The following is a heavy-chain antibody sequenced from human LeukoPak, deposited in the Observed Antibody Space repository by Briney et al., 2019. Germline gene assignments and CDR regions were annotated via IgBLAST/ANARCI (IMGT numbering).Heavy chain of an antibody. Sequence: GESLKISCKGSGYSFTSYWIGWVRQMPGKGLEWMGIIYPGDSDTRYSPSLQGQVTISADKSISTAHLQWSSLKASDTAMYYCARLLGRYYDSSGLLGYFQLWGQGTLVTVSS. CDR1: GYSFTSYW. CDR3: ARLLGRYYDSSGLLGYFQL. D-gene: IGHD3-22*01. J-gene: IGHJ1*01. CDR2: IYPGDSDT. V-gene: IGHV5-51*01.